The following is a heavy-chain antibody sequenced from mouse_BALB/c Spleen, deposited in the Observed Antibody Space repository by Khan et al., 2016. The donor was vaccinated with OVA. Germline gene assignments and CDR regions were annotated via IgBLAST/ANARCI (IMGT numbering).Heavy chain of an antibody. Sequence: VQLQESGAELARPGASVKMSCKASGYTFTTYTIHWVKQRPGQGLEWIGYIIPSTDYTNYNKKFKDKATLTANQSSPTAYMQLRSLTSEESAVYYCTREGAYYRSDGWFAYWGQGTLVTVS. J-gene: IGHJ3*01. D-gene: IGHD2-14*01. CDR2: IIPSTDYT. CDR1: GYTFTTYT. CDR3: TREGAYYRSDGWFAY. V-gene: IGHV1-4*01.